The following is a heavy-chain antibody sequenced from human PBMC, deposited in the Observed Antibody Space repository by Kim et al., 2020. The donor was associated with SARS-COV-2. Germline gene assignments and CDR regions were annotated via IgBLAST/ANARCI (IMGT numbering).Heavy chain of an antibody. V-gene: IGHV3-23*01. J-gene: IGHJ6*02. CDR1: GFTFSSYA. D-gene: IGHD3-3*01. CDR2: ISGSGGST. CDR3: AKSPLDDYAFWSGYYTSYYYYGMDV. Sequence: GGSLRLSCAASGFTFSSYAMSWVRQAPGKGLEWVSAISGSGGSTYYADSVKGRFTISRDNSKNTLYLQMNSLRAEDTAVYYCAKSPLDDYAFWSGYYTSYYYYGMDVWGQGTTVTVSS.